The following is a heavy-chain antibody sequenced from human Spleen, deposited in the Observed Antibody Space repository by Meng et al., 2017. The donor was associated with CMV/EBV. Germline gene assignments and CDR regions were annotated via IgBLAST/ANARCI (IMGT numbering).Heavy chain of an antibody. CDR1: GGSFSGYY. V-gene: IGHV4-34*01. CDR2: INHSGST. Sequence: QQWGAGLLKPSETLSLTCAVYGGSFSGYYWSWIRQPPGKGLEWIGEINHSGSTNYNPSLKSRVTISVDTSKNQFSLKLSSVTAADTAVYHCARSTYYYDSSGRRGRYFDLWGRGTLVTVSS. CDR3: ARSTYYYDSSGRRGRYFDL. D-gene: IGHD3-22*01. J-gene: IGHJ2*01.